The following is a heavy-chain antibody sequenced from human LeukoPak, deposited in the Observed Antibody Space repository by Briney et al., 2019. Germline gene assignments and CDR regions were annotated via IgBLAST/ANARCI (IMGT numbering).Heavy chain of an antibody. J-gene: IGHJ2*01. V-gene: IGHV3-7*01. CDR1: GFTFSSYW. CDR2: IKEDGSEK. Sequence: GGSLRLSCAASGFTFSSYWMSWVRQAPGKGLKWVASIKEDGSEKYYVDSVKGRFTISRDNSKNTLYLQMNSLRAEDTAVYYCARDHQVAAAGASWYFDLWGRGTLVTVSS. CDR3: ARDHQVAAAGASWYFDL. D-gene: IGHD6-13*01.